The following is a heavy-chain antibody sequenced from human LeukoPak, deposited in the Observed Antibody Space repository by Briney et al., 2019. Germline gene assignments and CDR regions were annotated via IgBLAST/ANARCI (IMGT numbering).Heavy chain of an antibody. CDR1: GFTFSSYA. CDR2: ISGSGGST. J-gene: IGHJ6*03. CDR3: AKVITAGVVVPAATALDYMDV. V-gene: IGHV3-23*01. Sequence: GGSLRLSCAASGFTFSSYAMSWVRQAPGKGLEWVSAISGSGGSTYYADSVKGRFTISRDNSKNTLYLQMNSLRAEDTAVYYCAKVITAGVVVPAATALDYMDVWGKGTTVTVSS. D-gene: IGHD2-2*01.